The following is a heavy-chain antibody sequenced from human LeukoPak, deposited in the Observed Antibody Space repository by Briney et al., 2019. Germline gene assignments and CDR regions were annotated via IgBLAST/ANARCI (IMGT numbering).Heavy chain of an antibody. J-gene: IGHJ3*02. Sequence: WASVKVSCKASGYTFTGYYMHWVRQATGQGLEWMGWMNPNSGNTGYAQKFQGRVTMTRNTSISTAYMELSSLRSEDTAVYYCASYDFRSDAFDIWGQGTMVTVSS. CDR1: GYTFTGYY. D-gene: IGHD3-3*01. CDR3: ASYDFRSDAFDI. CDR2: MNPNSGNT. V-gene: IGHV1-8*02.